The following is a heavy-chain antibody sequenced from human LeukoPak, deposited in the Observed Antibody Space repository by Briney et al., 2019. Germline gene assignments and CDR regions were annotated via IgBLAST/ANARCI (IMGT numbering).Heavy chain of an antibody. CDR1: GYTSTGYY. CDR3: ATGVATAFTY. Sequence: GASVKVSCKASGYTSTGYYIHWVRQAPGQGLEWMAWINPDSGDSYSAPKFQGRVTMTRDTSISTASMEVSWLSSDDTAVYYCATGVATAFTYWGQGTLVTVSS. CDR2: INPDSGDS. J-gene: IGHJ4*02. D-gene: IGHD5-12*01. V-gene: IGHV1-2*02.